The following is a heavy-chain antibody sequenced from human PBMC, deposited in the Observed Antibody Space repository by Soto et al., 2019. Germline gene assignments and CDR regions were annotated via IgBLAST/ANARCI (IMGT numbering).Heavy chain of an antibody. CDR2: ISYHGSDK. CDR1: GFTFSNYG. D-gene: IGHD4-17*01. Sequence: QVQLVESGGGVVQPGRSLRLSCAASGFTFSNYGMQWVRQAPGKGLEWVAVISYHGSDKYYADSVKGRFTTSRNNSKNPLYLQMYSLRAEDTAVYYCAKDHLTTTVTTVGYWGQGTLVTVSS. J-gene: IGHJ4*02. CDR3: AKDHLTTTVTTVGY. V-gene: IGHV3-30*18.